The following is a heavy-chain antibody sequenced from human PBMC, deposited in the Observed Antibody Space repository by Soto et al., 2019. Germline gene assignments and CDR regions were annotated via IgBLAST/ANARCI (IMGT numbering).Heavy chain of an antibody. CDR3: TRGGVRRTTSCVH. CDR2: IVPILGTL. Sequence: QVQLVQSGSEVQRPGSSVKVSCKASGGSFSRYTVSWVRQAPGQGLQWMGGIVPILGTLYYSENFQGRVTITADDSTAYMELSSLTSDDTALYYCTRGGVRRTTSCVHWGQGTLVIVSS. V-gene: IGHV1-69*01. CDR1: GGSFSRYT. D-gene: IGHD1-26*01. J-gene: IGHJ4*02.